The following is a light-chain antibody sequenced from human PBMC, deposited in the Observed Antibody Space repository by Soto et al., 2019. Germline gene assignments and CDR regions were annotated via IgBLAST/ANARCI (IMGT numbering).Light chain of an antibody. CDR2: YAV. Sequence: VLTQSPATLSLSPRERATLSCRAGLNGDSALACYQQQPGEPPPLLIYYAVNRAACSPARCIGGGAWGDFSLTISSLEPDEFVIFYCQQRRYWRPITFGQGTRLEIK. CDR3: QQRRYWRPIT. J-gene: IGKJ5*01. V-gene: IGKV3-11*02. CDR1: LNGDSA.